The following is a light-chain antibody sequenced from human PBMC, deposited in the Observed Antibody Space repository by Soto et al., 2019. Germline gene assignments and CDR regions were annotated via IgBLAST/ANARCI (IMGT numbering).Light chain of an antibody. J-gene: IGKJ5*01. V-gene: IGKV3-20*01. CDR2: SSS. CDR1: QTISGTY. CDR3: QQYVVGSLLS. Sequence: EIVLTQSPCTLSLSPGERATLSCRASQTISGTYLAWYQQKPGQAPRLLIYSSSSRAAGVSDRFSGSGSGTDFTLTISRLEPEDFALYYCQQYVVGSLLSFGRGTRLEIK.